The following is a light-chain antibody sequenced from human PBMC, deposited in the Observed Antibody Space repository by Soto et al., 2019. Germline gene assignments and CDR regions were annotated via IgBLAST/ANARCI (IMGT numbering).Light chain of an antibody. V-gene: IGKV1-39*01. CDR1: QSISSH. CDR2: AAS. CDR3: QQSYSTLPLT. Sequence: DIQMTQSPSSLSASVGDRVTITCRASQSISSHLHWYQQKPGKAPNLLIYAASSLQSGVPSRFSGSGSGTDFTLTISSLQPEDFATYYCQQSYSTLPLTFGGGTKVEIK. J-gene: IGKJ4*01.